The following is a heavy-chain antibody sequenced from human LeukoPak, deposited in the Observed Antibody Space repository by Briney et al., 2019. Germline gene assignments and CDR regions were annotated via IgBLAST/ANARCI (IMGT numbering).Heavy chain of an antibody. CDR2: INPSGGST. CDR1: GYTFTSYY. Sequence: ASVKVSCKASGYTFTSYYMHWVRQAPGQGLEWMGIINPSGGSTSYAQKFQGRVTMTRDTSTSTVYMEVSSLRSEDTAVYYCAREARPHWYFDLWGRGTLVTVSS. D-gene: IGHD6-25*01. J-gene: IGHJ2*01. V-gene: IGHV1-46*01. CDR3: AREARPHWYFDL.